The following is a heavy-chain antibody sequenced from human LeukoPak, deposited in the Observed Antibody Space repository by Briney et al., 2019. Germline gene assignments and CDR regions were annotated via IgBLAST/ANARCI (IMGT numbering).Heavy chain of an antibody. CDR1: GFTFSSYS. V-gene: IGHV3-21*01. D-gene: IGHD3-22*01. J-gene: IGHJ4*02. Sequence: PGGSLRLSCAASGFTFSSYSMNWVRQAPGRGLEWVSSISSSSSYIYYADSVKGRFTISRDNAKNSLYLQMNSLRAEDTAVYYCAREGGAYYDSSGYYFFDYWGQGTLVTGSS. CDR2: ISSSSSYI. CDR3: AREGGAYYDSSGYYFFDY.